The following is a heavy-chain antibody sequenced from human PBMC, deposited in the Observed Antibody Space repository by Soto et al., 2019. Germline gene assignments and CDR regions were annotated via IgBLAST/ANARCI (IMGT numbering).Heavy chain of an antibody. CDR2: TNSYEGT. V-gene: IGHV4-34*01. D-gene: IGHD3-16*01. CDR3: ASLTRTVWDAFDI. CDR1: TGSLTYTS. J-gene: IGHJ3*02. Sequence: SETLSLTCTFSTGSLTYTSWSWTRQPPGKGLEWIGETNSYEGTNYNPSLKSRVTMSVDTSRNQFSLKLSSVTAADTAVYYCASLTRTVWDAFDIWGQGTMVTVSS.